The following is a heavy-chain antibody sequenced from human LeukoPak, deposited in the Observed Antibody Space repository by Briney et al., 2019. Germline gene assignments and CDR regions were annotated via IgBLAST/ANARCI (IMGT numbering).Heavy chain of an antibody. J-gene: IGHJ4*02. V-gene: IGHV3-9*01. CDR1: GFTFSSYW. Sequence: GGSLRLSCAASGFTFSSYWMHWVRQAPGKGLVWVSGISWNSGSIGYADSVKGRFTISRDNAKNSLYLQMNSLRAEDTVLYYCAKDTLTYYDFWSAPGPLDYWGQGTLVTVSS. CDR2: ISWNSGSI. CDR3: AKDTLTYYDFWSAPGPLDY. D-gene: IGHD3-3*01.